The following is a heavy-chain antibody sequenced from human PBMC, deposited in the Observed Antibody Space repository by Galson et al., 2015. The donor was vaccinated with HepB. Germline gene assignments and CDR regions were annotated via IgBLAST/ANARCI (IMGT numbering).Heavy chain of an antibody. CDR3: ASGEGITIFGVVMIPGGMDV. D-gene: IGHD3-3*01. CDR1: GGTFSSYA. CDR2: IIPIFGTA. J-gene: IGHJ3*01. V-gene: IGHV1-69*13. Sequence: SVKVSCKASGGTFSSYAISWVRQVPGQGLGWMGGIIPIFGTANYAQKFQGRVTITADESTSTAYMELSSLRSEDTAVYYCASGEGITIFGVVMIPGGMDVWGQGTMVTVSS.